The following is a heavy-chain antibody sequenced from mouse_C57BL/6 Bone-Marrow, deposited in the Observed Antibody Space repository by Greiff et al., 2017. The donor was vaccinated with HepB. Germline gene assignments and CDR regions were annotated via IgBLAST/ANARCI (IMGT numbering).Heavy chain of an antibody. CDR3: ASRGTTVVPYWYFDV. Sequence: QVHVKQPGAELVRPGSSVKLSCKASGYTFTSYWMDWVKQRPGQGLEWIGNIYPSDSETHYNQKFKDKATLTVDKSSSTAYMQLSSLTSEDSAVYYCASRGTTVVPYWYFDVWGTGTTVTVSS. CDR1: GYTFTSYW. J-gene: IGHJ1*03. CDR2: IYPSDSET. D-gene: IGHD1-1*01. V-gene: IGHV1-61*01.